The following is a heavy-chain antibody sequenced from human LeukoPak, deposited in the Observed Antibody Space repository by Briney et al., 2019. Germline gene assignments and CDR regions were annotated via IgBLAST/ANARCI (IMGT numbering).Heavy chain of an antibody. J-gene: IGHJ6*02. V-gene: IGHV3-21*01. Sequence: PGGSLRLSCAASGFTFSSYSMNWVRQAPGKGLEWVSSISSSSSYIYYADSVKGRFTISRDNAKNSLYLQMNSLRAEDTAVYYCARDQWNQLLLVTYYYGMDVWGQGTTVTVSS. CDR2: ISSSSSYI. D-gene: IGHD2-2*01. CDR3: ARDQWNQLLLVTYYYGMDV. CDR1: GFTFSSYS.